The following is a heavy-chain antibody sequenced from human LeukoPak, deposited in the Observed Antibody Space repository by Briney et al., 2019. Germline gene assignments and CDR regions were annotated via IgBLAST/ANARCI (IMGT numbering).Heavy chain of an antibody. V-gene: IGHV3-7*01. Sequence: GGSLRLSCAASGFTFGSCWMNWVRQTPGKGLEWVANINQDGSQKFYVDSVKGRFTISRDNAKNSLYLQMNSLRAEDTAVYYCARLKYGSPQHWGQGTLVTVSS. CDR2: INQDGSQK. CDR1: GFTFGSCW. D-gene: IGHD1-26*01. CDR3: ARLKYGSPQH. J-gene: IGHJ1*01.